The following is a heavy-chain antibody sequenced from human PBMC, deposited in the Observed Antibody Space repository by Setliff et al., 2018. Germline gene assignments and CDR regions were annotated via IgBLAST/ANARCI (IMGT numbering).Heavy chain of an antibody. CDR2: INPSGGST. V-gene: IGHV1-46*01. J-gene: IGHJ6*02. CDR3: ARDFGSGSYFNYYYYGMDV. D-gene: IGHD3-10*01. CDR1: GYTFTSYY. Sequence: ASVKVSCKASGYTFTSYYMHWVRQAPGQGLEWMGIINPSGGSTSYAQKFQGRVTMTRDTSTSTVYMELSSLRSEDTAVYYCARDFGSGSYFNYYYYGMDVWGQGTTVTVSS.